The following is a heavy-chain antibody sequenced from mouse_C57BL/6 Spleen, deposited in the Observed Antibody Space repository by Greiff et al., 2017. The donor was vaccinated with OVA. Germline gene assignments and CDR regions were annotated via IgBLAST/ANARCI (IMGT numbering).Heavy chain of an antibody. CDR3: ARGLLPYYAMDY. CDR2: IDPSDSET. J-gene: IGHJ4*01. CDR1: GYTFTSYW. D-gene: IGHD2-1*01. V-gene: IGHV1-52*01. Sequence: VQLQQPGAELVRPGSSVKLSCKASGYTFTSYWMHWVKQRPIQGLEWIGNIDPSDSETHYNQKFKDKATLTVDKSSSTAYMQLSSLTSEDSAVYYCARGLLPYYAMDYWGQGTSVTVSS.